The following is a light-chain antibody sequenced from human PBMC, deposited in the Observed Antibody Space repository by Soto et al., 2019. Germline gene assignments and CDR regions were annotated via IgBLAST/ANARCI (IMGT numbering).Light chain of an antibody. V-gene: IGLV2-14*03. J-gene: IGLJ2*01. Sequence: QSALTQPASVSGSPGQSITISCTGTSSDVGGYNYVSWYQHHPGKAPKLLIYDVTYRPSGVSDRFSGSKSGNTASLTISGLQAEDEADYYCSSYTSSSTLGLFGGGTQLTVL. CDR3: SSYTSSSTLGL. CDR1: SSDVGGYNY. CDR2: DVT.